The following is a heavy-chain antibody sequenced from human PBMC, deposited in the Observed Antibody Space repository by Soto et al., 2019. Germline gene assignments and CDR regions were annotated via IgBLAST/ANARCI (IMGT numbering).Heavy chain of an antibody. CDR3: ARQLGMGAFDI. CDR1: GFTLNNYG. CDR2: ISYDGTNT. D-gene: IGHD7-27*01. J-gene: IGHJ3*02. V-gene: IGHV3-30*03. Sequence: QVRLVESGRGVVQPGRSLRLTCVASGFTLNNYGMHWVRQAPGKGLEWVAVISYDGTNTYYADSVKGRFTISRDKSRNTLYLQMNSLRAEDTAVYYCARQLGMGAFDIWGQGTMVTVSS.